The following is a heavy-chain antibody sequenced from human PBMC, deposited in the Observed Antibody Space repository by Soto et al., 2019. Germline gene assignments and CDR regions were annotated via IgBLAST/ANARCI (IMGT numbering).Heavy chain of an antibody. J-gene: IGHJ6*03. CDR2: IQSGGTT. V-gene: IGHV3-66*01. CDR1: GFTVSSKY. D-gene: IGHD2-15*01. CDR3: ARDDILCSGGSCYGVPMDV. Sequence: EVQLVESGGGLVQPGGSLRLSCAASGFTVSSKYMSWVRQAPGKGLEWVSLIQSGGTTYYADSVKGRFTISRDSSKNMLHLQMASLRAEDTAVYYCARDDILCSGGSCYGVPMDVGGKGDHGHRLL.